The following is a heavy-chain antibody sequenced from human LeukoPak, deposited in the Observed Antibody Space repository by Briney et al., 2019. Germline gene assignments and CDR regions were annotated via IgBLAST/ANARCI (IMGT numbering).Heavy chain of an antibody. D-gene: IGHD2-2*01. J-gene: IGHJ4*02. Sequence: SQTPSLTCTVSGGSGGSVSSGSYYLSWIRQPAGKGLEWIGRIHTGGGTKYNPSLKSRLTISRDTSKNQFSLKLTSVTAADTAVYYCARYCSSSSCYSDAFDYWGPGSLVTVSS. CDR1: GGSGGSVSSGSYY. CDR2: IHTGGGT. V-gene: IGHV4-61*02. CDR3: ARYCSSSSCYSDAFDY.